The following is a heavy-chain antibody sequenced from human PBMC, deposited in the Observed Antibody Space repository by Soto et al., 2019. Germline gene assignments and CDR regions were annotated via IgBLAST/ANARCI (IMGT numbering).Heavy chain of an antibody. CDR1: GFTFSSYA. J-gene: IGHJ4*02. D-gene: IGHD3-10*01. Sequence: AGGSLRLSCAASGFTFSSYAMHWVRQAPGKGLEWVAVISYDGSNKYYADSVKGRFTISRDNSKNTLYLQMNSLRAEDTAVYYCARGSGLYGSGSYTPLDYWGQGTLVTVSS. CDR2: ISYDGSNK. V-gene: IGHV3-30-3*01. CDR3: ARGSGLYGSGSYTPLDY.